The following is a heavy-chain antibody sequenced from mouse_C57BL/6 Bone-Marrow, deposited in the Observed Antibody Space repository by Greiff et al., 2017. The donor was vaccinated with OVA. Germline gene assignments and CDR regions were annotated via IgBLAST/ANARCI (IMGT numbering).Heavy chain of an antibody. J-gene: IGHJ1*03. CDR1: GYTFTGYW. D-gene: IGHD6-1*01. CDR2: ILPGSGST. Sequence: QVQLKESGAELMKPGASVKLSCKATGYTFTGYWLEWVKQRPGHGIEWIGEILPGSGSTKYNEKFKGKATFTADTSSNKAYMQLSSLTTEDSTIYYCARSANPYWYFDVWGTGTTVTVSS. CDR3: ARSANPYWYFDV. V-gene: IGHV1-9*01.